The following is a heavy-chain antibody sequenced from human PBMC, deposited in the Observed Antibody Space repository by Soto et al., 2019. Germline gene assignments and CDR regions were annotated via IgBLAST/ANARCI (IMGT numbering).Heavy chain of an antibody. D-gene: IGHD6-19*01. Sequence: PGGSLRLSCAASGFTFSSYSMNWVRQAPGKGLEWISSISSSSSYIYYADSVKGRFTISRDNAKNSLYLQMNSLRAEDTAVYYCARDREYRGAGTYYYGMDVWGQGTTVTVSS. CDR1: GFTFSSYS. CDR2: ISSSSSYI. CDR3: ARDREYRGAGTYYYGMDV. J-gene: IGHJ6*02. V-gene: IGHV3-21*01.